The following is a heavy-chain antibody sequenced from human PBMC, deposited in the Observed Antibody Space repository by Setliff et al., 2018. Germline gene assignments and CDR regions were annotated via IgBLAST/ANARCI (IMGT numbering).Heavy chain of an antibody. Sequence: SETLSLTCNVSGGSISSDYWAWIRQPPGKALEWIGYFYHSASSNYNPSLKGRVTMSADTPKKQLYLSLTSVSVADTAMYYCARSHYYASGNSHYYYMDVWGKGTAVTVS. J-gene: IGHJ6*03. V-gene: IGHV4-59*08. CDR1: GGSISSDY. CDR3: ARSHYYASGNSHYYYMDV. D-gene: IGHD3-10*01. CDR2: FYHSASS.